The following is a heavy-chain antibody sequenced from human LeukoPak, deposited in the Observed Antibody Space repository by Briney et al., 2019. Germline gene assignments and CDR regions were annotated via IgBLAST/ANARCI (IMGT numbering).Heavy chain of an antibody. J-gene: IGHJ5*02. CDR2: MFHSGSS. CDR3: ARIDYGGNGFDP. CDR1: GYSISGGYY. Sequence: SETLSLTCSVSGYSISGGYYWGWIRPPPGKGLEWIGNMFHSGSSFYNPSLKSRVTISVDTSKNQFSLMLNSVTAADTAVYYCARIDYGGNGFDPCGQGTLVTVSS. V-gene: IGHV4-38-2*02. D-gene: IGHD4-23*01.